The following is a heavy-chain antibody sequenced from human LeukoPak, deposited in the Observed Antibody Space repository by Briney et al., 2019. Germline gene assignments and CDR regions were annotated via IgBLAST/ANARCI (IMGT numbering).Heavy chain of an antibody. CDR3: ARRRINIFTDDY. J-gene: IGHJ4*02. CDR1: GYTFTSYD. D-gene: IGHD1-14*01. CDR2: MNPNSGNT. V-gene: IGHV1-8*03. Sequence: GASVKVSCKASGYTFTSYDINWVRQATGQGLEWMGWMNPNSGNTGYAQKFQGRVTITRNTSISTAYMELSSLRSEDTAVYYCARRRINIFTDDYWGQGTLVTVSS.